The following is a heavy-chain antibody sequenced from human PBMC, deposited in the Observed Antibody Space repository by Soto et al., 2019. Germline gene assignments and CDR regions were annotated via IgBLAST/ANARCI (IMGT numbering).Heavy chain of an antibody. Sequence: EVQLVESGGGLVQPGGSLRLSCAASGFTFSSYWMHWVRQAPGKGLVWVSRINSAGSTTSYADSVKGRFTLSRDNAKNTMNLQMNGLRAEDTAVYFCARAETGGSHVAGFFDIWGQGTMVTVSS. J-gene: IGHJ3*02. CDR3: ARAETGGSHVAGFFDI. V-gene: IGHV3-74*01. D-gene: IGHD6-19*01. CDR2: INSAGSTT. CDR1: GFTFSSYW.